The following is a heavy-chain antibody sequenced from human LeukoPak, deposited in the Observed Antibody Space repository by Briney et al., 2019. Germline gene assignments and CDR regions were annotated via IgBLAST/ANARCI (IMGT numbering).Heavy chain of an antibody. CDR3: ARRMATISHSFDY. CDR2: ISSSSSYI. D-gene: IGHD5-24*01. V-gene: IGHV3-21*01. CDR1: GFTFSSYS. Sequence: GGSLRLSCAASGFTFSSYSMNWVRQAPGKGLEWVSSISSSSSYIYYADSVKGRFTISRDNAKNSLYLQMNSLRAEDTAVYYCARRMATISHSFDYWGQGTLVIVSS. J-gene: IGHJ4*02.